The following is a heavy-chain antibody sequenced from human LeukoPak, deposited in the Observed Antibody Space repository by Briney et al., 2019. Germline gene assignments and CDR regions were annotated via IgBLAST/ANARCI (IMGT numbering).Heavy chain of an antibody. D-gene: IGHD3-16*01. CDR3: ARDDRGSGLGPPHDY. Sequence: PGGSLRLSCAASGFTFSSYSMNWVRQAPGKGLEWVSSISYSNTSVFYADSVEGRFTISRDDAKNSLYLQMDSLRAEDTAVYYCARDDRGSGLGPPHDYWGPGTLVTVSS. J-gene: IGHJ4*02. CDR2: ISYSNTSV. V-gene: IGHV3-21*06. CDR1: GFTFSSYS.